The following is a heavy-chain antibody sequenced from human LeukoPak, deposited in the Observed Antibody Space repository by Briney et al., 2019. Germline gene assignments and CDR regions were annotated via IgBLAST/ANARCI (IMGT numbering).Heavy chain of an antibody. CDR2: IYWDDDK. V-gene: IGHV2-5*02. CDR3: AHSRPINYNYYVDV. J-gene: IGHJ6*03. CDR1: GFSLTTSEVG. Sequence: SGPTLVKPTQTLTLTCTFSGFSLTTSEVGVAWIRQPPGKTLEWVALIYWDDDKRYSPSLKSRVTITKDTSKNQVVLTMTNMDPVDTATYYCAHSRPINYNYYVDVWGKGTTVTVSS.